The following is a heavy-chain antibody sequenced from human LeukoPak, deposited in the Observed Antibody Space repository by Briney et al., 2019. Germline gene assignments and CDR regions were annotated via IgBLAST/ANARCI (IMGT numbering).Heavy chain of an antibody. Sequence: SETLSLTCTVSGGSITNYYWSWIRQPPGKGLEWIGYIYYSGSTNYNPSLKSRVTISVDTSKNQFSLKLSSVTAADTAVYYCARGSSSWSRHFDYWGQGTLVTVSS. CDR3: ARGSSSWSRHFDY. CDR1: GGSITNYY. D-gene: IGHD6-13*01. J-gene: IGHJ4*02. CDR2: IYYSGST. V-gene: IGHV4-59*08.